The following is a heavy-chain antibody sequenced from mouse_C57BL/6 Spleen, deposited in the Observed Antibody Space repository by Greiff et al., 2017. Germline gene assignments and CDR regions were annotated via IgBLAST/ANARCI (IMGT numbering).Heavy chain of an antibody. V-gene: IGHV1-9*01. Sequence: VQLQQSGAELMKPGASVKLSCKATGYTFTGYWIEWVKQRPGHGLEWIGEILPGRGSTNYNEKFKGKATFTADTSSNTAYMQLSSLTTEDSAIYYCARPVVESHYYAMDYWGQGTSVTVSS. CDR1: GYTFTGYW. D-gene: IGHD1-1*01. J-gene: IGHJ4*01. CDR3: ARPVVESHYYAMDY. CDR2: ILPGRGST.